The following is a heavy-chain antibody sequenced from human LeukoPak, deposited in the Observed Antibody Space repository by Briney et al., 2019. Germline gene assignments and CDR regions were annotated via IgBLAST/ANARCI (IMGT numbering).Heavy chain of an antibody. CDR3: ARISQAVAEEDY. Sequence: ASVKVSCKASGYTFTSYGISWVRQAPGQGLEWMGWISAYNGNTNYAQKFQGRVTITRNTSISTAYMELSSLRSEDTAVYYCARISQAVAEEDYWGQGTLVTVSS. CDR2: ISAYNGNT. CDR1: GYTFTSYG. V-gene: IGHV1-18*01. D-gene: IGHD6-19*01. J-gene: IGHJ4*02.